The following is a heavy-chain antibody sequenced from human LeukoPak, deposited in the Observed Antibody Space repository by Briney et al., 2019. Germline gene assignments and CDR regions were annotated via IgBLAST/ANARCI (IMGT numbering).Heavy chain of an antibody. J-gene: IGHJ4*02. CDR1: GFTLTTYA. Sequence: HPGGSLRLSCAASGFTLTTYAMTWVRQAPGKGLEWVSGITASGPTTYYADSVKGRFTFSRDNSKNTLYLQMNSLRAEDTAVYYCAKDADDYVSYFDYWGQGTLVTVSS. V-gene: IGHV3-23*01. D-gene: IGHD4-17*01. CDR2: ITASGPTT. CDR3: AKDADDYVSYFDY.